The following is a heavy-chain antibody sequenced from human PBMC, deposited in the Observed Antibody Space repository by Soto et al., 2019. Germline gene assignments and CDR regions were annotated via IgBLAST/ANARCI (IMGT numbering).Heavy chain of an antibody. CDR1: GGSISSSTYY. D-gene: IGHD2-2*01. CDR3: ARLGGYCSSANCFGYYAMDV. J-gene: IGHJ6*02. Sequence: TSETLSLTSTVSGGSISSSTYYWGWIRQPPGKGLEWIGTFHFSESTYYNPSLESRVTISVDTSKNQFSLKVTSVTVADTAVYFCARLGGYCSSANCFGYYAMDVWGQGTTVTVSS. V-gene: IGHV4-39*01. CDR2: FHFSEST.